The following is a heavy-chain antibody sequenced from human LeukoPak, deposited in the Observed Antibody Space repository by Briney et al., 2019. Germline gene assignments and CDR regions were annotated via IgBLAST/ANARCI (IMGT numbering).Heavy chain of an antibody. CDR3: ARGTVAGIRWFDY. CDR2: INTNTGNP. J-gene: IGHJ4*02. Sequence: ASVKVSCKASGDTFSSYAISRVRQAPGQGLEWMGWINTNTGNPTYAQGFTGRFVFSLDTSVSTAYLQISSLKAEDTAVYFCARGTVAGIRWFDYWGQGTLVTVSS. CDR1: GDTFSSYA. V-gene: IGHV7-4-1*02. D-gene: IGHD6-19*01.